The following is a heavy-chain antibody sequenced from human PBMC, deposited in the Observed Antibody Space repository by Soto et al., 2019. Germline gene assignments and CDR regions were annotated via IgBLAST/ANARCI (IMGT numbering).Heavy chain of an antibody. CDR3: AREYSSRNFPSFDY. CDR2: TNPSGGGT. J-gene: IGHJ4*02. CDR1: GYPFTSHY. V-gene: IGHV1-46*01. Sequence: ASVKVSCKASGYPFTSHYMHWVRQAPGKGLEWMGITNPSGGGTRYAQKFQGRVTMTRDMSTSTVYTELSSLRSDDTAVYYCAREYSSRNFPSFDYWGQGTLVTVSS. D-gene: IGHD6-19*01.